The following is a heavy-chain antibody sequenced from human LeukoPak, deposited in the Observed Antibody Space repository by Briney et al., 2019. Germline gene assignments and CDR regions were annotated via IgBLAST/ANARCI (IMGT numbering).Heavy chain of an antibody. CDR2: IYYSGST. CDR3: ATDPLAKYNSANSAFDC. J-gene: IGHJ3*01. Sequence: SETLSLTCTVSGASLTSGDYCWTWLRHHPGTGLEWIGYIYYSGSTYYNPSLESRVTISLDTSKHQFSLHLNSLTAAATAVYYCATDPLAKYNSANSAFDCWGQGTMVTVSS. CDR1: GASLTSGDYC. V-gene: IGHV4-31*03. D-gene: IGHD6-25*01.